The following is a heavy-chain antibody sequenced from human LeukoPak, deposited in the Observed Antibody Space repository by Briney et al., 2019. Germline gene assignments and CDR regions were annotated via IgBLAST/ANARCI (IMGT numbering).Heavy chain of an antibody. V-gene: IGHV3-11*01. Sequence: GGSLRLSCAASGFTFNDYYMSWIRQAPGKGLEWVSYISSSGSTIYYADSVKGRFTISRDNAKNSLYLQMNSLRAEDTAVYYCARNPPYCSSTSCYGGYWGQGTLVTVSS. J-gene: IGHJ4*02. CDR2: ISSSGSTI. D-gene: IGHD2-2*01. CDR3: ARNPPYCSSTSCYGGY. CDR1: GFTFNDYY.